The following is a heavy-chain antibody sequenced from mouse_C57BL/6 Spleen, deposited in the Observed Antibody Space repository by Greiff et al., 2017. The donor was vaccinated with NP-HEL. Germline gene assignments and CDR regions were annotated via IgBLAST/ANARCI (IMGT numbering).Heavy chain of an antibody. CDR1: GYSFTSYY. J-gene: IGHJ4*01. V-gene: IGHV1-66*01. CDR3: ARLAWGNAMDY. Sequence: QVQLKESGPELVKPGASVKISCKASGYSFTSYYIHWVKQRPGQGLEWIGWIYPGSGNTKYNEKFKGKATLTADTSSSTAYMQLSSLTSEDSAVYYCARLAWGNAMDYWGQGTSVTVSS. D-gene: IGHD2-1*01. CDR2: IYPGSGNT.